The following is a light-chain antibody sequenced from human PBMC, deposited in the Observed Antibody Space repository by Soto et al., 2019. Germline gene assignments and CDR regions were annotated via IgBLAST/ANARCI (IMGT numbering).Light chain of an antibody. CDR1: QSLVKSDGNTY. CDR3: MQGTHWPKT. CDR2: KVS. J-gene: IGKJ3*01. V-gene: IGKV2-30*01. Sequence: VVMTQTPLSLPVTLGQPASISCRSSQSLVKSDGNTYLNWFQQRPGQSPRRLIYKVSNRDSGVPDRFSGSGSGTDFTLKISRVEAEDVGVYYCMQGTHWPKTFGPGTKVDIK.